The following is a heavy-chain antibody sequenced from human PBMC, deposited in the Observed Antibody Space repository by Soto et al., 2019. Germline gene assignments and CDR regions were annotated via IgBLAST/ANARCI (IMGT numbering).Heavy chain of an antibody. CDR3: ASGADYNTNYIPFDP. CDR2: INIDGSIS. J-gene: IGHJ5*02. Sequence: EVQLVESGGKLVQPGGSLRLSCAASGFSFSSYWMHWVRQAPGKGLVWVSGINIDGSISDYADSVKGRFTISRDNAKNMLYLQMNSLGAEDTGLYYCASGADYNTNYIPFDPWGQGTLVTVSS. V-gene: IGHV3-74*01. CDR1: GFSFSSYW. D-gene: IGHD3-10*01.